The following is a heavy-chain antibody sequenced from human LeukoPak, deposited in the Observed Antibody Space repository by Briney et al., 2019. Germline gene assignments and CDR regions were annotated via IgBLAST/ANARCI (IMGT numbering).Heavy chain of an antibody. V-gene: IGHV1-18*01. CDR1: GYTSTSYG. J-gene: IGHJ4*02. D-gene: IGHD3-9*01. CDR3: AAPQPRYFDWLLLDY. Sequence: ASVKVSCKASGYTSTSYGISWVRQAPGQGLEWMGWISAYNGNTSYAQKLQGRVTMTTDTSTSTAYMELRSLRSDDTAVYYCAAPQPRYFDWLLLDYWGQGTLVTVSS. CDR2: ISAYNGNT.